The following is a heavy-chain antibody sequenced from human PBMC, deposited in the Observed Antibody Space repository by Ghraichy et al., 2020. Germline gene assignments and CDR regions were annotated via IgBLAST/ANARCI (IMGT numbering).Heavy chain of an antibody. CDR3: ARRYRNYEVTWFDP. CDR1: GDSIRSGDYY. Sequence: SETLSLTCTVSGDSIRSGDYYWSWIRQPPGKGLEWIGYINYVGSSYYKSSLKSRLTISIDRSKNLFSLSLTSVTAADTAVYYCARRYRNYEVTWFDPWGQGTLVTVSS. D-gene: IGHD4-11*01. CDR2: INYVGSS. J-gene: IGHJ5*02. V-gene: IGHV4-30-4*01.